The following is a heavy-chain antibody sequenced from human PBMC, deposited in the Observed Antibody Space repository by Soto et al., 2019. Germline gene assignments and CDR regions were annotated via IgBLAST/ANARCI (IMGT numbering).Heavy chain of an antibody. V-gene: IGHV3-21*06. J-gene: IGHJ3*01. CDR3: ARDLRGHYGP. D-gene: IGHD4-17*01. Sequence: GGSLRLSCEVSGFNFRNFNIIWVRQAPGKGLEWVSSVSGSSSYIYYADSVKGRFTVSRDNANNLVFLQMNGLRPEETAMYYCARDLRGHYGPWGQGTMVTVSS. CDR2: VSGSSSYI. CDR1: GFNFRNFN.